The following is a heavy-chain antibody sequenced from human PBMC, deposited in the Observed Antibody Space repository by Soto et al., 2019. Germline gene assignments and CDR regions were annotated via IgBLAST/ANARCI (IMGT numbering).Heavy chain of an antibody. CDR2: INAGNGNT. Sequence: QVQLVQSGAEVKKPGASVKVSCKASGYTFTSYAMHWVRQAPGQRLEWMGWINAGNGNTKYLQKFQGRVTITRDTSASTAYMELSSLRSEDTAVYYCARDMGFGLSDYWGQGTLVTVSS. CDR1: GYTFTSYA. J-gene: IGHJ4*02. V-gene: IGHV1-3*01. CDR3: ARDMGFGLSDY. D-gene: IGHD3-10*01.